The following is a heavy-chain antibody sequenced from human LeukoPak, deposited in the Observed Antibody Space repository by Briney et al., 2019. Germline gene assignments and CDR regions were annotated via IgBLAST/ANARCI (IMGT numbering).Heavy chain of an antibody. D-gene: IGHD3-22*01. V-gene: IGHV3-30*18. Sequence: GGSLRLSCAASGFTFSSYGMHWVRQAPGKGLEWVAVISYDGSNKYYADSVKGRFTISRDNSKNTLYLQMNSLGPEDTAVYYCAKDPGSCYYLGYFDYWGQGTLVTVSS. CDR3: AKDPGSCYYLGYFDY. CDR1: GFTFSSYG. CDR2: ISYDGSNK. J-gene: IGHJ4*02.